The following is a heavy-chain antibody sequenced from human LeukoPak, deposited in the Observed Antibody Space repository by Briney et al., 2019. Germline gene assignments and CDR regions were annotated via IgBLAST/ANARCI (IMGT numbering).Heavy chain of an antibody. V-gene: IGHV3-30*03. CDR2: ISYDGSNK. D-gene: IGHD3-10*01. CDR3: AHMVRGVIVDFDY. CDR1: GFTFSSYG. Sequence: GGSLRLSCAASGFTFSSYGMHWVRHAPGKGLEWVAVISYDGSNKYYADSVKGRFTISRDNSKNTLYLQMNSLRAEDTAVYYCAHMVRGVIVDFDYWGQGTLVTVSS. J-gene: IGHJ4*02.